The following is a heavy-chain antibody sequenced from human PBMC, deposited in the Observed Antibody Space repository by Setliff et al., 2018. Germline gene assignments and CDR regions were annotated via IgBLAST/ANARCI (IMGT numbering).Heavy chain of an antibody. V-gene: IGHV4-61*01. CDR2: IYNSGSA. CDR3: ASRCGGDY. J-gene: IGHJ4*02. CDR1: GASVSSNIYY. Sequence: SETLSLTCTVSGASVSSNIYYWSWIRQPPGRGLEWIGCIYNSGSAIYSPSLKSRVTISVDTSKDQFSLQLSSVTAADTAVYYCASRCGGDYWGQGTLVTVSS.